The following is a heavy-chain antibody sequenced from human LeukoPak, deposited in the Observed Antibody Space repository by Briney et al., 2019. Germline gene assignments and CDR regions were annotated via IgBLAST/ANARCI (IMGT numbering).Heavy chain of an antibody. D-gene: IGHD4-17*01. V-gene: IGHV4-4*07. CDR1: GGSISSYY. CDR2: IYTSGST. Sequence: SETLSLTCTVSGGSISSYYWSWIRQPAGKGLEWIGRIYTSGSTNHNPSLKSRVTMSVDTSKNQFSLKLSSVTAADTAVYYCARGSRLGAVTNTFYFDYWGQGTLVTVSS. J-gene: IGHJ4*02. CDR3: ARGSRLGAVTNTFYFDY.